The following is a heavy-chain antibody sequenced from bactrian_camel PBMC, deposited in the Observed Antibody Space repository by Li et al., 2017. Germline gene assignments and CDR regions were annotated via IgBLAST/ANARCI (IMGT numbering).Heavy chain of an antibody. CDR1: GRTDNDHG. D-gene: IGHD2*01. CDR2: IDRDGSM. Sequence: VQLVESGGGSVQAGGSLTLSCVASGRTDNDHGLAWFRQTPGRDREEVAGIDRDGSMTCVDSVKGRFSIFQEEDKSTIYLELNNLQPEDNAMYYCVANQCPRYLQYPYSIWGQGTQVTVS. CDR3: VANQCPRYLQYPYSI. V-gene: IGHV3S53*01. J-gene: IGHJ4*01.